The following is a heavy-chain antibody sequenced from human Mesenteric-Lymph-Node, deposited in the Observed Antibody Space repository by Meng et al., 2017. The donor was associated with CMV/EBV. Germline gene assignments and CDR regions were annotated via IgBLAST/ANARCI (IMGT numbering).Heavy chain of an antibody. J-gene: IGHJ6*02. CDR2: ISAYNGNT. V-gene: IGHV1-18*01. CDR3: ARGRAYSGSYLDYYYGMDV. D-gene: IGHD1-26*01. CDR1: GYTFTSYG. Sequence: ASVKVSCKASGYTFTSYGISWVRQAPGQGLEWMGWISAYNGNTNYAQKLQGRVTMTTDTSTSTAYMELRSLRSDDTAVYYCARGRAYSGSYLDYYYGMDVWGQGTTVTVSS.